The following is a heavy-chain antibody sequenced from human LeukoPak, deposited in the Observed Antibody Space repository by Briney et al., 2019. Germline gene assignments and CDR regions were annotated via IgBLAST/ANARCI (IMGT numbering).Heavy chain of an antibody. CDR2: ISGSGENT. J-gene: IGHJ4*02. CDR1: GFTFSSYA. D-gene: IGHD3-16*02. Sequence: PGGSLRLSCAASGFTFSSYAMSWVRQAPGKGLEWVSAISGSGENTNYADSVKGQFTMSRDNSRNMLYLQMNSLRDEDTAKYYCAKTVSGSYSYQGGDYWGQGTLVTVSS. V-gene: IGHV3-23*01. CDR3: AKTVSGSYSYQGGDY.